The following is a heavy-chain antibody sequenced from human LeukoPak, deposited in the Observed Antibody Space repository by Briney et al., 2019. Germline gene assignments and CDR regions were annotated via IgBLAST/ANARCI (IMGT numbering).Heavy chain of an antibody. D-gene: IGHD3-22*01. CDR3: ARGDYYYDSSQYFDY. CDR2: INHSGST. Sequence: SETLSLTCAVYGGSFSGYYWSWIRQPPGKGLEWIGEINHSGSTNYNPSLKSRVTISINTSKNQFSLKLSSVTAADTAVYYCARGDYYYDSSQYFDYWGQGTLVTVSS. CDR1: GGSFSGYY. V-gene: IGHV4-34*01. J-gene: IGHJ4*02.